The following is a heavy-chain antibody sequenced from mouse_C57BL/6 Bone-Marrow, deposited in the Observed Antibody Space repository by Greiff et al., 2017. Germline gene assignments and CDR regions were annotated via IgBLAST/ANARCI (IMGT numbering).Heavy chain of an antibody. CDR1: GFSLSTSGMG. CDR3: ARRTGDVYSFAY. J-gene: IGHJ3*01. CDR2: IYWDDDK. V-gene: IGHV8-12*01. D-gene: IGHD2-3*01. Sequence: QVTLKESGPGILQSSQTLSLTCSFSGFSLSTSGMGVSWIRQPSGKGLEWLAHIYWDDDKRYNPSLKSRLTISKDTSRNQVFLKITSVDTADTATYYCARRTGDVYSFAYWGQGTLVTVSA.